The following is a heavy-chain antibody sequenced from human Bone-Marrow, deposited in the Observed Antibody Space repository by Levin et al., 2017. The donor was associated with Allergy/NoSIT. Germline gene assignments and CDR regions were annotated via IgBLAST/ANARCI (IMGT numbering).Heavy chain of an antibody. CDR1: GFTFSSYA. CDR3: AREGQLVALDY. D-gene: IGHD6-13*01. Sequence: GESLKISCAASGFTFSSYAMHWVRQAPGKGLEWVAVISYDGSNKYYADSVKGRFTISRDNSKNTLYLQMNSLRAEDTAVYYCAREGQLVALDYWGQGTLVTVSS. V-gene: IGHV3-30-3*01. CDR2: ISYDGSNK. J-gene: IGHJ4*02.